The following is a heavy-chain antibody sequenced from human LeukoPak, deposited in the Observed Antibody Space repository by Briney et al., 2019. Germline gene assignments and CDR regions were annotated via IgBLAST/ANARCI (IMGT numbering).Heavy chain of an antibody. Sequence: PRGSLRLSCAASGFTFSSYEMNWVRQAPGKGLEWVSYISSFSSTIYYADSVMGRFTISRDNAKNSLYLQMNSLRAEDTAVYYCARSPNYKGYFDYWGQGTLVTVSS. D-gene: IGHD3-10*01. V-gene: IGHV3-48*03. J-gene: IGHJ4*02. CDR1: GFTFSSYE. CDR2: ISSFSSTI. CDR3: ARSPNYKGYFDY.